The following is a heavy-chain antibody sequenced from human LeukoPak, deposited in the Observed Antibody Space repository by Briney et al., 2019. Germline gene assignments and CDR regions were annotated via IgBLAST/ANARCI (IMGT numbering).Heavy chain of an antibody. V-gene: IGHV4-34*01. J-gene: IGHJ6*03. Sequence: SETLSLTCAVYGGSFSGYYWGWIRQPPGKGLEWIGEINHSGSTNYNPSLKSRVTISVDTSKNQFSLKLSSVTAADTAVYYCARVVGWPPNSSRLYYMDVWGKGTTVTVSS. D-gene: IGHD6-13*01. CDR2: INHSGST. CDR1: GGSFSGYY. CDR3: ARVVGWPPNSSRLYYMDV.